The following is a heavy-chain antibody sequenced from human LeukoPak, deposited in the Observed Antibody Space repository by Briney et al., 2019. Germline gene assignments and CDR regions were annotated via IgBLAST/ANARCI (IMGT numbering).Heavy chain of an antibody. D-gene: IGHD3-9*01. CDR3: ARGSTLYYDILTGYYTPGPFDI. J-gene: IGHJ3*02. V-gene: IGHV4-61*08. CDR1: GGSVSSAGYY. CDR2: IHYSGST. Sequence: PSETLSLTCTVSGGSVSSAGYYWSWIRQPPGKGLEFIGYIHYSGSTNYNPSLKSRVTISVDTSKNQFSLKLSSVTAADTAVHYCARGSTLYYDILTGYYTPGPFDIWGQGTMFTVSS.